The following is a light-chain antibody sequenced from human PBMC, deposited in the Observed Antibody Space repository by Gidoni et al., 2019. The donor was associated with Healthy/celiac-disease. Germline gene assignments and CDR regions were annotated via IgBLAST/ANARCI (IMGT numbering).Light chain of an antibody. V-gene: IGKV3-20*01. CDR2: GAS. Sequence: EIVLTQSPGTLSLSPGERATLSCRASQSVSSSYLAWYQQKPGQAPRLLIYGASSRATGTPDRFSGSGSRTDFTLTISRLEPEDFAVYYCQQYGSSPVAFCQGTKVEIK. CDR3: QQYGSSPVA. CDR1: QSVSSSY. J-gene: IGKJ1*01.